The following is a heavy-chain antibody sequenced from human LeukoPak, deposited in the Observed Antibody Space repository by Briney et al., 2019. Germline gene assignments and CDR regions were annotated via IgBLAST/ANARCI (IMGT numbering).Heavy chain of an antibody. CDR1: GFTFSSYG. Sequence: PGGSLRLSCAASGFTFSSYGMQWVRQAPGKGLEWVAFIRYDGSNKYYADSVKGRFTISRDNSKNTLYLQMNSLRAEDTAVYYCAKGSGRGSYVLYNWFDPWGQGTLVTVSS. D-gene: IGHD1-26*01. CDR2: IRYDGSNK. V-gene: IGHV3-30*02. CDR3: AKGSGRGSYVLYNWFDP. J-gene: IGHJ5*02.